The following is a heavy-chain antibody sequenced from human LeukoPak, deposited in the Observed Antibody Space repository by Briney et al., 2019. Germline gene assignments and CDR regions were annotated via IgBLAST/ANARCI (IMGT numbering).Heavy chain of an antibody. J-gene: IGHJ3*02. Sequence: KPSETLSLTCAVYGGSFSGYYWSWIRQPPGKGLEWIGEINHSGSTNYNPSLKSPVTISVDTSKNQFSLKLSSVTAADTAVYYCARGSDFDYWAAFDIWGQGTMVTVSS. CDR3: ARGSDFDYWAAFDI. D-gene: IGHD2-8*02. V-gene: IGHV4-34*01. CDR1: GGSFSGYY. CDR2: INHSGST.